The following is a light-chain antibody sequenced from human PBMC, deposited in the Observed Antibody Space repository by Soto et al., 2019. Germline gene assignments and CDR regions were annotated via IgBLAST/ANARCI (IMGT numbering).Light chain of an antibody. CDR3: QHYNSYSEA. V-gene: IGKV1-5*03. CDR2: KAS. CDR1: QTSRSW. Sequence: DIQMTQSPSPLSGFVEDRVTITCRASQTSRSWLAWYQQKTGKAPKLLIYKASTLKSGVPSRFSRRGSGTEFTLTLRCPPPDDFATCYCQHYNSYSEACGQGTKVDIK. J-gene: IGKJ1*01.